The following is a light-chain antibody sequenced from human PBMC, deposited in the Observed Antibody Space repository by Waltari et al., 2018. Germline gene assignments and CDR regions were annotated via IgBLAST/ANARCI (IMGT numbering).Light chain of an antibody. CDR2: VNSDGSH. V-gene: IGLV4-69*01. CDR3: QTWDTDIVV. CDR1: SGHGSYA. Sequence: QLVVTQSPSASASLGASVKLTCTLSSGHGSYAIAWHQQQPHKCPRFLLRVNSDGSHNKGDAVPYRFSGSSSGAERYLIISSLQSEDEADYYCQTWDTDIVVFGGGTKLTV. J-gene: IGLJ2*01.